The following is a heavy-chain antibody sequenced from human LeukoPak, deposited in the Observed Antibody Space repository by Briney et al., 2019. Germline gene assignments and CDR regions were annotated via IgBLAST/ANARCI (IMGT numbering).Heavy chain of an antibody. CDR2: INSNTDGGTT. V-gene: IGHV3-15*01. CDR1: GFTFSNDW. J-gene: IGHJ4*02. D-gene: IGHD2-21*02. Sequence: GGSLRLSCAASGFTFSNDWMSWVRQAPGKGLEWVGPINSNTDGGTTDYAAPVKGRFTITRDDTKNTLYLQMNSLKTEDTAVYYYTTDPELAYCGGDCSILSYWGQGTLVTVSS. CDR3: TTDPELAYCGGDCSILSY.